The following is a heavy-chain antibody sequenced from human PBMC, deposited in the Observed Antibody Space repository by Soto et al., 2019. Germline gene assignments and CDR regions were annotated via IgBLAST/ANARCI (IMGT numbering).Heavy chain of an antibody. V-gene: IGHV3-30*18. CDR2: ISYDGSKK. D-gene: IGHD1-26*01. CDR3: AKMDADLLPYYYYGMDV. Sequence: QVQLVESGGGVVQPGRSLRLSCAASGFSFSDYGIHWVRQAPGKGLEWVALISYDGSKKFYTDSVKGRFTISRDNSKNTMYLQIDRLRAEDTAVYYCAKMDADLLPYYYYGMDVWGQGTTVTVSS. CDR1: GFSFSDYG. J-gene: IGHJ6*02.